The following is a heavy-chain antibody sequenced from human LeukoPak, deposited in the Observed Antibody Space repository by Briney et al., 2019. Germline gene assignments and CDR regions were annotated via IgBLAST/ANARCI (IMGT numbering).Heavy chain of an antibody. V-gene: IGHV3-15*01. CDR3: TVVNYGSGSYPLGY. Sequence: GGSLRLSCAASGFTFSHAWMSWVRQAPGKGLEWVGRIKSKTDGGTTDYAAPVKGRFTISRDDSKNTLLLQMNSLKAEDTGVYYCTVVNYGSGSYPLGYWGQGTLVTVSS. D-gene: IGHD3-10*01. CDR2: IKSKTDGGTT. J-gene: IGHJ4*02. CDR1: GFTFSHAW.